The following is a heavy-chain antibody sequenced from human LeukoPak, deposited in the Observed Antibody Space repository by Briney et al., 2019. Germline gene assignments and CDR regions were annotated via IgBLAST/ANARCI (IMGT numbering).Heavy chain of an antibody. Sequence: SETLSLTCTVSGYSISSGYYWGWIRQPPGKGLGWIGSIYHSGSTYYNPSLKSRVTISVDTSKNQFSLKLSSVTAADTAVYYCARRKGRDQLPWPNPFDYWGQGTLVTVSS. CDR1: GYSISSGYY. CDR2: IYHSGST. V-gene: IGHV4-38-2*02. D-gene: IGHD2-2*01. CDR3: ARRKGRDQLPWPNPFDY. J-gene: IGHJ4*02.